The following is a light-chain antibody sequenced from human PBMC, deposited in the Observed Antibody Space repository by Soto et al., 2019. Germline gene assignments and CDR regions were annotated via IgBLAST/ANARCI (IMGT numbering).Light chain of an antibody. Sequence: DIVMTQSPDSLAVSLGERATINCKSSQSVLYSSNNKNYLAWYQQKPGQPPKLLIYWASTRESGVPARFSGSGSGTDFTITISILQADDVAVYYCQQYYSTPFFGGGTKVEIK. CDR2: WAS. CDR1: QSVLYSSNNKNY. J-gene: IGKJ4*01. V-gene: IGKV4-1*01. CDR3: QQYYSTPF.